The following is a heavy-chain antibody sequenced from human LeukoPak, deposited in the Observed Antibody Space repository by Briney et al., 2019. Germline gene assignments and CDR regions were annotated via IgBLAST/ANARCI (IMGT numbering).Heavy chain of an antibody. CDR3: AKDLDYYDSSGYFDY. Sequence: GGSLRLSCAASGFTFSDYYMSWIRQAPGKGLEWVSYISSSGSTIYYADSVKGRFTISRDNSKNTLYLQMNSLRAEDTAVYYCAKDLDYYDSSGYFDYWGQGTLVTVSS. J-gene: IGHJ4*02. CDR2: ISSSGSTI. D-gene: IGHD3-22*01. CDR1: GFTFSDYY. V-gene: IGHV3-11*01.